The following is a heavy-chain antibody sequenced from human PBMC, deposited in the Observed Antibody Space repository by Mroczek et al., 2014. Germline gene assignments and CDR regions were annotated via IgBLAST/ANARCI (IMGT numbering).Heavy chain of an antibody. V-gene: IGHV1-8*01. CDR3: ARGLSVVVPAAIRGVYYYYGMDV. CDR1: GYTFTSYD. CDR2: MNPNSGNT. J-gene: IGHJ6*02. Sequence: QVQLVESGAEVKKPGASVKVSCKASGYTFTSYDINWVRQATGQGLEWMGWMNPNSGNTGYAQKFQGRVTMTRNTSISTAYMELSSLRSEDTAVYYCARGLSVVVPAAIRGVYYYYGMDVWGPRDPRSP. D-gene: IGHD2-2*02.